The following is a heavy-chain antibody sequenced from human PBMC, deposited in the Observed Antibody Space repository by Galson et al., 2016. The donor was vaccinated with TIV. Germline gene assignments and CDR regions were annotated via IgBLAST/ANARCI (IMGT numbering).Heavy chain of an antibody. CDR3: ARERRFCGNECYLHYFFGMDV. J-gene: IGHJ6*02. Sequence: SLRLSCAASGFTVSSNYMNWVRQAPGKGLEWVAITSSDGTTHYADSVKGRFTMSRDNSMNTLYLQMNSLGTEDTAVYFWARERRFCGNECYLHYFFGMDVWGHGTTVTVSS. CDR1: GFTVSSNY. V-gene: IGHV3-66*02. CDR2: TSSDGTT. D-gene: IGHD2-21*01.